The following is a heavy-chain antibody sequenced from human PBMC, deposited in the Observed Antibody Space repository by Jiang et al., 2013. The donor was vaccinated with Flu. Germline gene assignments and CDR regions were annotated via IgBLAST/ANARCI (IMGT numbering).Heavy chain of an antibody. V-gene: IGHV4-31*03. CDR1: GGSISSPSSY. CDR3: ATGSGSYVFDS. D-gene: IGHD3-10*01. J-gene: IGHJ4*02. Sequence: GPGLVKPSQTLSLTCTVSGGSISSPSSYWSWIRQHPGKGLEWIGYIRYVGITYYNPSLKDRVSLSIDKSNNQISLQLSSVTVADTAVYYCATGSGSYVFDSWGQGTLLNVSS. CDR2: IRYVGIT.